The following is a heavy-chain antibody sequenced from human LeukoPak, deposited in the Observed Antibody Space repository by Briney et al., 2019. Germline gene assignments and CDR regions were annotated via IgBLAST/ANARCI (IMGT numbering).Heavy chain of an antibody. D-gene: IGHD3-22*01. J-gene: IGHJ6*02. Sequence: ASVKVSCKVSGYTLTELSMHWVRQAPGKGLEWMGGFDPEDGETIYAQKFQGRVTMTEDTSTDTAYMELSSLRSEDTAVYYCATASDSSGYAAYYYYGMDVWGQGTTVTVSS. CDR2: FDPEDGET. CDR1: GYTLTELS. V-gene: IGHV1-24*01. CDR3: ATASDSSGYAAYYYYGMDV.